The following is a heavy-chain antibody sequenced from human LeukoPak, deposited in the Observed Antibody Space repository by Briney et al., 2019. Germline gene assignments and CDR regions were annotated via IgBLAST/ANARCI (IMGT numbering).Heavy chain of an antibody. CDR1: GFTFSSYA. D-gene: IGHD2-2*01. V-gene: IGHV3-23*01. CDR3: AKVLGGYCSSTSCYFFDY. CDR2: ISGSGGST. Sequence: GGSLRLSCAASGFTFSSYAMSWVRQAPGKGLGWVSAISGSGGSTYYADSVKGRFTISRDNSKNTLYLQMNSLRAEDTAVYYCAKVLGGYCSSTSCYFFDYWGQGTLVTVSS. J-gene: IGHJ4*02.